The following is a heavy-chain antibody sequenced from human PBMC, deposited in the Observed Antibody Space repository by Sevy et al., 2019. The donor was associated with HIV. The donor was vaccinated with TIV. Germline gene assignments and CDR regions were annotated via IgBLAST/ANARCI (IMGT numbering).Heavy chain of an antibody. D-gene: IGHD3-22*01. CDR1: GFTFSSYG. V-gene: IGHV3-30*02. CDR3: AKEVSAYYDSSGYKKYYYYGMDV. Sequence: GGSLRLSCAASGFTFSSYGMHWVRQAPGKGLEWVAFIRYDGSNKYYADSVKGRFTISRDNSKNTLYLQMNSLRAEDTAVYYCAKEVSAYYDSSGYKKYYYYGMDVWGQGTTVTVSS. CDR2: IRYDGSNK. J-gene: IGHJ6*02.